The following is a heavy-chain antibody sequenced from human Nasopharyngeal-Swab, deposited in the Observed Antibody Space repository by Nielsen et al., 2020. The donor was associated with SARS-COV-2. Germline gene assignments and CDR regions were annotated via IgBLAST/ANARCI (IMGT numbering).Heavy chain of an antibody. CDR3: AKDMTGKYCSSTSCQREDAFDI. CDR1: GFSFSSYG. Sequence: GRSLRLSCAVSGFSFSSYGMHCVSQAPDKGLEWVAFIRYDGSNKYYADSVKGRFTICRDNSENTLYLQMNSLRAEDTAVYYCAKDMTGKYCSSTSCQREDAFDIWGQGTMVTVSS. D-gene: IGHD2-2*01. V-gene: IGHV3-30*02. J-gene: IGHJ3*02. CDR2: IRYDGSNK.